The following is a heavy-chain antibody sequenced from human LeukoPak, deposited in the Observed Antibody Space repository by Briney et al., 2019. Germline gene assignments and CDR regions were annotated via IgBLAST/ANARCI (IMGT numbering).Heavy chain of an antibody. CDR3: TRGGWYLDV. CDR1: GGSFTNYY. Sequence: SETLSLTCSVSGGSFTNYYWTWIRQPPGKGLERIGDTYYDGRANYNASLKSRVTISIDTSKNQFYLKLTSVTTADTAVYYCTRGGWYLDVWGRGTLVTVSS. J-gene: IGHJ2*01. V-gene: IGHV4-59*01. CDR2: TYYDGRA.